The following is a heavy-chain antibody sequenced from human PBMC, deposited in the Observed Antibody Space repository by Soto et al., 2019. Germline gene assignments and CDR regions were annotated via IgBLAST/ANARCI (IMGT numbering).Heavy chain of an antibody. Sequence: GGSLRLSCAATGFTFGFNALSWVRQAPGKGLEWVSSIIAGGVSTNYADSVRGRFTISRDNSKNTLYLQLSSLKDEDTATYYCAKNLYTYGSRFEYWGQGTLVTVSS. CDR3: AKNLYTYGSRFEY. J-gene: IGHJ4*02. D-gene: IGHD5-18*01. CDR2: IIAGGVST. V-gene: IGHV3-23*01. CDR1: GFTFGFNA.